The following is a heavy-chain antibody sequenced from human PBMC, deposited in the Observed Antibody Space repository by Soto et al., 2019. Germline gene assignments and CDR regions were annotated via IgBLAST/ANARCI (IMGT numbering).Heavy chain of an antibody. J-gene: IGHJ6*02. Sequence: SVKVSCKASGGTFSSYAISCVRRAPGQVLEWMGGIIPIFATANYAQKFQGRVMITVDESTSTAYMELSSLRSEDTAVYYCARSVSFRYQLLKRGMDVWGQGTTVTVSS. CDR2: IIPIFATA. D-gene: IGHD2-2*01. CDR1: GGTFSSYA. CDR3: ARSVSFRYQLLKRGMDV. V-gene: IGHV1-69*13.